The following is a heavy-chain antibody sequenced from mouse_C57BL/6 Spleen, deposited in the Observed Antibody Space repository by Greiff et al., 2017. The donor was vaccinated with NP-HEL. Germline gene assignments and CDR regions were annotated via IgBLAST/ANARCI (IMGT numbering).Heavy chain of an antibody. J-gene: IGHJ2*01. CDR3: AREGYYYGSSPYYFDY. CDR1: GYAFSSYW. Sequence: LVESGAELVKPGASVKISCKASGYAFSSYWMNWVKQRPGKGLEWIGQIYPGDGDTNYNGKFKGKATLTADKSSSTAYMQLSSLTSEDSAVYFCAREGYYYGSSPYYFDYWGQGTTLTVSS. D-gene: IGHD1-1*01. V-gene: IGHV1-80*01. CDR2: IYPGDGDT.